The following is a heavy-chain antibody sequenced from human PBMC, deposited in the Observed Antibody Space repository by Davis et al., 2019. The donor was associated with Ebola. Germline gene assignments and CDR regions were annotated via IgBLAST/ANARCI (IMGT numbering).Heavy chain of an antibody. J-gene: IGHJ5*02. V-gene: IGHV3-7*01. CDR1: GFTFSSYW. Sequence: GESLKISCAASGFTFSSYWMSWVRQAPGKGLEWVANIKQDGSEKYYVDSVKGRFTISRDNAKNSLYLQMNSLRAEDTAVYYCARDYSSGWYNWFDPWGQGTLVTVSS. CDR2: IKQDGSEK. CDR3: ARDYSSGWYNWFDP. D-gene: IGHD6-19*01.